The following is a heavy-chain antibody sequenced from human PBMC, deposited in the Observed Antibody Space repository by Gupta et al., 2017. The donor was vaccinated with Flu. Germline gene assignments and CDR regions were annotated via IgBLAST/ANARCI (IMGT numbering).Heavy chain of an antibody. CDR2: IYHSGST. CDR3: AGSGNYNYYDY. D-gene: IGHD4-4*01. Sequence: GGPIDSYYWTWFRKPPGKRLEWIGYIYHSGSTNYNPSLKSRIIMSVDRSKNQFSLRLSSVTAADTAVYYCAGSGNYNYYDYWGQGTLVTVSS. CDR1: GGPIDSYY. J-gene: IGHJ4*02. V-gene: IGHV4-59*01.